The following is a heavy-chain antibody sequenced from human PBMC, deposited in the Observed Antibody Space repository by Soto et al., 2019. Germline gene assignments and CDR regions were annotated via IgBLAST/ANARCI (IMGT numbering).Heavy chain of an antibody. CDR1: GYSIRSGYY. CDR2: IHHSGST. D-gene: IGHD3-10*01. CDR3: ARDPRSGSYNLDP. V-gene: IGHV4-38-2*02. J-gene: IGHJ5*02. Sequence: SETLSLTCAVSGYSIRSGYYWGWIRQPPGKGLERIGSIHHSGSTYYNPSLRSRVTISVDTPKNQFSLKLSSVTAADTAVYYCARDPRSGSYNLDPWGQGTLVTVSS.